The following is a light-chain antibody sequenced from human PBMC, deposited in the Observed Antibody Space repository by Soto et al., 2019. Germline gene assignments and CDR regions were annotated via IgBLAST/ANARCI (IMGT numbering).Light chain of an antibody. CDR1: QGIRND. CDR2: DAS. J-gene: IGKJ1*01. CDR3: QQYNSYPRT. Sequence: SALSSYVVEPVIITCRASQGIRNDLGWYQQKPGKAPKLLIYDASSLESGVPSRFSGSGSGAEFTLTISCLQPDDFATYYCQQYNSYPRTLGQGSKLDIK. V-gene: IGKV1-13*02.